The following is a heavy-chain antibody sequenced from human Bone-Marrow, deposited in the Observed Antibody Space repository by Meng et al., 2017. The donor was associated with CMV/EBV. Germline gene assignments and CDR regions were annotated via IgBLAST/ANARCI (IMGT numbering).Heavy chain of an antibody. D-gene: IGHD6-6*01. J-gene: IGHJ4*02. CDR2: TYYRSKWYN. Sequence: QGHLQQSGPGPGKPSQTLSLTCAISGDSFSYNIAAWNWSRQSPSSGLEWLGRTYYRSKWYNDDAVSVKSRITIIPNTSKNQFSLQLNSVTPEDTAVYYCARVDQLIFDYWGQGTLVTASS. V-gene: IGHV6-1*01. CDR3: ARVDQLIFDY. CDR1: GDSFSYNIAA.